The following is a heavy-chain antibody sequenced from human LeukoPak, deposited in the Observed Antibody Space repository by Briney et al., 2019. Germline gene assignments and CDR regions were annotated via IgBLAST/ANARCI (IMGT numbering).Heavy chain of an antibody. CDR3: ARRSGSSYYFDY. CDR1: GGSISSYY. J-gene: IGHJ4*02. D-gene: IGHD1-26*01. V-gene: IGHV4-59*08. CDR2: IHYSGST. Sequence: KPSETLSLTCTVSGGSISSYYWSWIRQPPGKGLEWIGYIHYSGSTNYNPSLKSRVTISVDTSKNQFSLKLSSVTAADTAVYYCARRSGSSYYFDYWGQGTLVTVSS.